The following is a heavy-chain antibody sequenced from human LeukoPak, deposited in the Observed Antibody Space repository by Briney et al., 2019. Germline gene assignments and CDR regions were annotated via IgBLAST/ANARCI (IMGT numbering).Heavy chain of an antibody. CDR3: ARGWDYDSGGRPTAYVY. J-gene: IGHJ4*02. Sequence: ASVKVSCKASESTFSNYAINWVRQAPGQGLEWMGGIIPIFGTANYAQKFQGRVTITADKSTSTVYMELNSLKSEDTAVYYCARGWDYDSGGRPTAYVYWGQGTLVTVSS. CDR1: ESTFSNYA. D-gene: IGHD3-22*01. CDR2: IIPIFGTA. V-gene: IGHV1-69*06.